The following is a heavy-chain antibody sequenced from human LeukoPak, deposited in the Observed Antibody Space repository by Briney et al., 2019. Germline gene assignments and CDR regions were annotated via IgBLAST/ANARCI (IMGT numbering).Heavy chain of an antibody. CDR1: GFTFSDYW. CDR2: IKEDGSEK. CDR3: ARVGYYDFWSGYY. D-gene: IGHD3-3*01. Sequence: GGSLRLSCAVSGFTFSDYWMTWVRQAPGKGLEWVANIKEDGSEKSYVDSVKGRFTISRDNAKNSLYLQMHSLRVEDTAVYYCARVGYYDFWSGYYWGQGTLVTVSS. J-gene: IGHJ4*02. V-gene: IGHV3-7*01.